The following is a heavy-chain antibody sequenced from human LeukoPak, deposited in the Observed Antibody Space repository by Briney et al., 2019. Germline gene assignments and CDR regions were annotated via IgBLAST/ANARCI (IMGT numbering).Heavy chain of an antibody. CDR1: GDSISSTNW. CDR3: AREGVGYSSSPGPYYYYYMDV. J-gene: IGHJ6*03. V-gene: IGHV4-4*02. D-gene: IGHD6-13*01. CDR2: IYHSGST. Sequence: TLSLTCAVSGDSISSTNWWTWVRQPPGKGLEWIGEIYHSGSTNYNPSLKSRVTISVDKSKNQFSLKLTSVTAADTAVYYCAREGVGYSSSPGPYYYYYMDVWGKGTTVTVSS.